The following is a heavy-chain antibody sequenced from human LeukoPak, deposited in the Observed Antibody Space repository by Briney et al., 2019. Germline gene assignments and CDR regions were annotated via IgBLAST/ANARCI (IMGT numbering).Heavy chain of an antibody. D-gene: IGHD3-10*01. J-gene: IGHJ5*02. CDR2: IYYSGST. CDR3: ARDGLLPYYYGSGSLLGGDWFDP. CDR1: GGSISSGDYY. V-gene: IGHV4-30-4*08. Sequence: SETLSLTCTVSGGSISSGDYYWSWIRQPPGKGLEWIGYIYYSGSTYYNPSLKSRVTISVDTSKNQFSLKLSSVTAADTAVYYCARDGLLPYYYGSGSLLGGDWFDPWGQGTLVTVSS.